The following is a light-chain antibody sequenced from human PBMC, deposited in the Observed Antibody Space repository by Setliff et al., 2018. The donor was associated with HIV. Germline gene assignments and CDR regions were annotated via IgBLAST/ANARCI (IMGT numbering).Light chain of an antibody. V-gene: IGLV2-23*02. Sequence: QSALTQPASVSGSPGQAITISCTGTSNDVGRYNLVSWYQQYPGKAPKVIIYDVTKRPSGVSTRFSGSKSGNTASLTISGLQPEDEADFYCCSYAGSSAPVVFGGGT. CDR3: CSYAGSSAPVV. CDR1: SNDVGRYNL. J-gene: IGLJ3*02. CDR2: DVT.